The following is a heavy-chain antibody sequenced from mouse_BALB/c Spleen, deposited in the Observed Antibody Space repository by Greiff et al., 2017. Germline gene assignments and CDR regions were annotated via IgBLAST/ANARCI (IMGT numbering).Heavy chain of an antibody. CDR3: ARPSTTMITTEFAY. CDR2: ISTYYGNT. V-gene: IGHV1S137*01. J-gene: IGHJ3*01. CDR1: GYTFTDYA. Sequence: QVQLQQSGPELVRPGVSVKISCKGSGYTFTDYAMHWVKQSHAQSLEWIGVISTYYGNTNYNQKFKGKATMTVDKSSSTAYMELARLTSEDSAIYYCARPSTTMITTEFAYWGQGTLVTVSA. D-gene: IGHD2-4*01.